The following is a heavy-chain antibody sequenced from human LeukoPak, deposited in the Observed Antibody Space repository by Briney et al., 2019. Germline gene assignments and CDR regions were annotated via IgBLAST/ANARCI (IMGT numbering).Heavy chain of an antibody. D-gene: IGHD3-10*01. J-gene: IGHJ4*02. CDR2: ISGSGGST. Sequence: PGGSLRLSCAASGFTFSSYAMSWVRQAPGKGPEWVSAISGSGGSTYYADSVKGRFTISRDNSKNTLYLQMNSLRAEDTAVYYCAKDPTYYYGSGSYPDYWGQGTLVTVSS. CDR1: GFTFSSYA. V-gene: IGHV3-23*01. CDR3: AKDPTYYYGSGSYPDY.